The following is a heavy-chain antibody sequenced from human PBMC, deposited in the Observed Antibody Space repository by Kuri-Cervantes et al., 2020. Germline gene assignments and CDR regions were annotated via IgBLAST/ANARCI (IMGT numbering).Heavy chain of an antibody. J-gene: IGHJ4*02. CDR2: IYPGDSDT. V-gene: IGHV5-51*01. CDR1: GCSFSTYW. CDR3: ARGGYCSGGSCLFDY. D-gene: IGHD2-15*01. Sequence: GESLKISCQGSGCSFSTYWIGWVRQMPGKGLEWMGIIYPGDSDTRYSPSFQGQVTISADKSISTAYPQWSSLKASDTAMYYCARGGYCSGGSCLFDYWGQGTLVTVSS.